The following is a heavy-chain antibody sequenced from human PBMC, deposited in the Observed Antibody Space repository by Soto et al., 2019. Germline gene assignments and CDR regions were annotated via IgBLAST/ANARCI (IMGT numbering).Heavy chain of an antibody. CDR1: GYNFDTYW. J-gene: IGHJ6*02. D-gene: IGHD6-13*01. CDR3: ARRIAAASGYYYYAFDV. CDR2: IDPIDSKA. V-gene: IGHV5-10-1*01. Sequence: PGESLKISCKGSGYNFDTYWINWVRQTPGKGLEWMGRIDPIDSKAKYSPSLEGHITISVDKSISTTYLQWSSLKASDTAIYYCARRIAAASGYYYYAFDVWGQGTAVTVS.